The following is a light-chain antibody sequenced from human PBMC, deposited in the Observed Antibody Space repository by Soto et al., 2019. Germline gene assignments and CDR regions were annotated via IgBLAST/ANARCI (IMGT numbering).Light chain of an antibody. CDR2: GNS. CDR1: SSNIGAGYD. CDR3: QSYGSSRSGSNVV. J-gene: IGLJ2*01. Sequence: QSVLTQPPSVSGAPGQRVTISCTGSSSNIGAGYDVHWYQQLPGTAPKLLIYGNSNRPSGVPDRFSGSKSGSSASLAITGLQAEDEADYYCQSYGSSRSGSNVVFGGGTKLTVL. V-gene: IGLV1-40*01.